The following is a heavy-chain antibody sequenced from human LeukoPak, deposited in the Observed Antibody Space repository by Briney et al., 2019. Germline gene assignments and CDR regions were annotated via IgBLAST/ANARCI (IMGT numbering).Heavy chain of an antibody. CDR1: GFTFSSYG. V-gene: IGHV3-23*01. D-gene: IGHD3-22*01. J-gene: IGHJ4*02. CDR3: AKDRLTYYYDSSAHFDY. Sequence: GSLRLSCAASGFTFSSYGMSWVRQAPGKGPEWVSAISGSGGSTYYADSVKGRFTISRDNSKNTLYLQMNSLRAEDTAVYYCAKDRLTYYYDSSAHFDYWGQGTLVTVSS. CDR2: ISGSGGST.